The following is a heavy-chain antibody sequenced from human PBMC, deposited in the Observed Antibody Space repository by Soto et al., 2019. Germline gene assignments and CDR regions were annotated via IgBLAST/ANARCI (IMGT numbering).Heavy chain of an antibody. Sequence: GGSLRLSCAASGFTLSSYGMSWVRQAPGKGLEWVSAISRNGGSTYEGDSVKGRFTISRHNSKNTLYLQMNNLRPEDTAMYYCANSWTTLTTGFDFWGQGALVTVSS. CDR2: ISRNGGST. V-gene: IGHV3-23*01. J-gene: IGHJ4*02. D-gene: IGHD4-17*01. CDR3: ANSWTTLTTGFDF. CDR1: GFTLSSYG.